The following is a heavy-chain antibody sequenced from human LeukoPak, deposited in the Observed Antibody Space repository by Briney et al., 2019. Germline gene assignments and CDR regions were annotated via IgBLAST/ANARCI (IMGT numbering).Heavy chain of an antibody. CDR3: ARVDTAMTGDPFDY. J-gene: IGHJ4*02. D-gene: IGHD5-18*01. CDR2: MNPNSGNT. CDR1: GYTFTSYD. Sequence: ASVKVSCKASGYTFTSYDINWVRQATGQGLEWMGWMNPNSGNTGYAQKFQGRVTMTRNTSISTAYMELSSLRSEDTAVYYCARVDTAMTGDPFDYWGQGTLVTVSS. V-gene: IGHV1-8*01.